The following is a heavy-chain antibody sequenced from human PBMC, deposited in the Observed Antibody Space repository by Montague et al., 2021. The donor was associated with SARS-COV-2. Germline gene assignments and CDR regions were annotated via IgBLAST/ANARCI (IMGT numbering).Heavy chain of an antibody. V-gene: IGHV4-39*01. D-gene: IGHD2-15*01. Sequence: SETLSLTCTVSGDSVKTNLYYWGWIRQPPGKGLEWSGNIYYTGTTYYNPSLKSRVTMSVDTSKNQFSLKLTSVTAADTAVYYCASADRCSSGSCYSPFDSWGQGSLVTVSS. CDR3: ASADRCSSGSCYSPFDS. CDR2: IYYTGTT. J-gene: IGHJ4*02. CDR1: GDSVKTNLYY.